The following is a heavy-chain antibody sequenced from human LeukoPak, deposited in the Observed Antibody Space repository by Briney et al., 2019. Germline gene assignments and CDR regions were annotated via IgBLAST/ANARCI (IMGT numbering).Heavy chain of an antibody. CDR3: ARHPRITMVRGTIDY. J-gene: IGHJ4*02. CDR1: GGSISSSSYY. D-gene: IGHD3-10*01. Sequence: SETLSLTCTVSGGSISSSSYYWGWIRQPPGKGLEWIGSIYYSGSTYYNPSLKSRVTISVDTSKNQFSLKLSSVTAAGTAVYYCARHPRITMVRGTIDYWGQGTLVTVSS. CDR2: IYYSGST. V-gene: IGHV4-39*01.